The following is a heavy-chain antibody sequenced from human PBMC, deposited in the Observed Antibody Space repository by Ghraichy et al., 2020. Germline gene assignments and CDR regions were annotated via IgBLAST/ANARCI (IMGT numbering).Heavy chain of an antibody. J-gene: IGHJ4*02. Sequence: GGSLRLSCAASGFTFTTAWMSWVRQAPGKGLEWVGQIKSESDGGTTHYAAPVEGRFTLSRDDSINTVYLQMNSLKTEDTAMYYCTTKNPDDDYIWGSYRDFWGQGALVTVSS. CDR3: TTKNPDDDYIWGSYRDF. D-gene: IGHD3-16*02. CDR2: IKSESDGGTT. CDR1: GFTFTTAW. V-gene: IGHV3-15*01.